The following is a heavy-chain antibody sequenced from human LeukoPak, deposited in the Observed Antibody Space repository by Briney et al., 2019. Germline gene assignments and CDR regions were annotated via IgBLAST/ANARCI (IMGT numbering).Heavy chain of an antibody. J-gene: IGHJ3*02. D-gene: IGHD3-22*01. CDR2: IYYGGST. CDR3: ARAPPPYYYDSSGYSSHGFDI. CDR1: GGSISSSSYY. Sequence: SETLSLTCTVSGGSISSSSYYWGWIRQPPGKGLEWIGHIYYGGSTYYTPSLKSRVTISLDTSENQFSLKLSSVTAADTAVYYCARAPPPYYYDSSGYSSHGFDIWGQGTMVTVSS. V-gene: IGHV4-39*07.